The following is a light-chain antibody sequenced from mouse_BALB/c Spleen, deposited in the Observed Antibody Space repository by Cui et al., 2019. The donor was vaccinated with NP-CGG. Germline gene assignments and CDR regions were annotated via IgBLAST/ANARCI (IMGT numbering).Light chain of an antibody. CDR2: GTN. V-gene: IGLV1*01. Sequence: QAGVTQESALTTSPGETVTPTCRSSTGAVTTSNYANWVQEKPDHLFTGLIGGTNNRVPGVPARFSGSLIGDKAALTITGAQTEDEAIYFCALWYSNHWVFGGGTKLTVL. J-gene: IGLJ1*01. CDR1: TGAVTTSNY. CDR3: ALWYSNHWV.